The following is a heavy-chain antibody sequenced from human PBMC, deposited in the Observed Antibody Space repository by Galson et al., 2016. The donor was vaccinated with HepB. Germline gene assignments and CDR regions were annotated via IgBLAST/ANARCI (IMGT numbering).Heavy chain of an antibody. D-gene: IGHD4-17*01. Sequence: SVKVSCKASGYPVTSYFMHWVRQAPGQGPEWMGVINPSGGSTTYAQKFQGRVTMTSDTSTNTVYMDLRSLRSEDTAVYYYARVGFYGDREYWGQGTLVTVS. CDR3: ARVGFYGDREY. J-gene: IGHJ4*02. CDR1: GYPVTSYF. V-gene: IGHV1-46*01. CDR2: INPSGGST.